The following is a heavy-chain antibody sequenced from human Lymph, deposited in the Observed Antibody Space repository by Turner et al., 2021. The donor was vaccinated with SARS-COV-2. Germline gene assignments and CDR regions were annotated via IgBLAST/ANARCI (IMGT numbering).Heavy chain of an antibody. Sequence: GWIRKPPGKGLEWIGNIYYSGSTYYTPSLKSRVTISGDTSKNQLALKLISVPVADTAVYYCASSHFRYDRSCRDAFDIWGQGTVVTVSS. CDR3: ASSHFRYDRSCRDAFDI. J-gene: IGHJ3*02. V-gene: IGHV4-39*01. CDR2: IYYSGST. D-gene: IGHD3-22*01.